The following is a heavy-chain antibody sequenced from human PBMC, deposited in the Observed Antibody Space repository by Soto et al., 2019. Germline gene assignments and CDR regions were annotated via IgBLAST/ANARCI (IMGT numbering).Heavy chain of an antibody. D-gene: IGHD3-22*01. CDR1: GGSVSSGNYY. Sequence: QVQLQESGPGLVKPSETLSLTCTVSGGSVSSGNYYWSWIRQPPGKGLEWIGYFYYTGSTNYNPSLKSRVTISIDASKNQFSLRLSSVTAADTAVYYCARSMHYSDGSNYSPFDHWGQGTLVTVSS. CDR2: FYYTGST. CDR3: ARSMHYSDGSNYSPFDH. J-gene: IGHJ4*02. V-gene: IGHV4-61*01.